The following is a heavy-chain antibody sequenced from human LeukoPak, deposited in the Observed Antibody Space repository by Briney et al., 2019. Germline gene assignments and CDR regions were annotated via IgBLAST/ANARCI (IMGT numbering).Heavy chain of an antibody. J-gene: IGHJ4*02. Sequence: QSGGSLRLSCAASGFTFGSYAMSWVRQAPGKGLEWVSAISGSGGSTYYADSVKGRFTISRDNSKNTLYLQMNSLRAEDTAVYYCAKDLWYYDSSGYSPFDYWGQGTLVTVSS. CDR1: GFTFGSYA. CDR3: AKDLWYYDSSGYSPFDY. V-gene: IGHV3-23*01. D-gene: IGHD3-22*01. CDR2: ISGSGGST.